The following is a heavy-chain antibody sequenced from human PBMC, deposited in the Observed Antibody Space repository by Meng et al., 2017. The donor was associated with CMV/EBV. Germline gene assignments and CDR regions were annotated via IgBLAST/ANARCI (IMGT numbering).Heavy chain of an antibody. CDR1: GGSISSYY. J-gene: IGHJ4*02. Sequence: QVRLQESGPGLVKPSETLSLTCTVPGGSISSYYWSWIRQPAGKGLEWIGRIYTSGSTNYNPSLKSRVTMSVDTSKNQFSLKLSSVTAADTAVYYCARHGDTAMVVGIDYWGQGTLVTVSS. CDR2: IYTSGST. CDR3: ARHGDTAMVVGIDY. D-gene: IGHD5-18*01. V-gene: IGHV4-4*07.